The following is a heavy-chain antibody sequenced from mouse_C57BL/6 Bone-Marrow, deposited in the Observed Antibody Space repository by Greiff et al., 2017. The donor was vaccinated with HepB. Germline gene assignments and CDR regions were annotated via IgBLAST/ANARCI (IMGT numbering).Heavy chain of an antibody. J-gene: IGHJ3*01. CDR2: IYPGDGDT. D-gene: IGHD1-1*02. V-gene: IGHV1-80*01. CDR3: GRGGGLFAD. Sequence: QVQLQQSGAELVKPGASVKISCKASGYAFSSYWMHWVKQRPGQGLEWIGKIYPGDGDTNYNGKFKGKATLTADKSSSTAYMQLSSLTSEDSAVYFCGRGGGLFADWGQGTLVTVSA. CDR1: GYAFSSYW.